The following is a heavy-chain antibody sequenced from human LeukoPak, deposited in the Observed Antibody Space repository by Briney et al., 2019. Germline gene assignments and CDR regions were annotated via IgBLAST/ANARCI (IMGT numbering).Heavy chain of an antibody. CDR3: ASTLTYYYGSGSYSLDY. CDR2: MNPNSGNT. V-gene: IGHV1-8*01. J-gene: IGHJ4*02. D-gene: IGHD3-10*01. Sequence: ASVKVSCKASGYTFTSYDINWVRQATGQGLEWMGLMNPNSGNTGYAQKFQGRVTMTRNTSISTAYMELSSLRSDDTAVYYCASTLTYYYGSGSYSLDYWGQGTLVTVSS. CDR1: GYTFTSYD.